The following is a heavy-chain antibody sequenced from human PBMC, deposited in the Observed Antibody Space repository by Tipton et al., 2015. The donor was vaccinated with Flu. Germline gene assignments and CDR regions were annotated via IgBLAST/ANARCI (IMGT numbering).Heavy chain of an antibody. D-gene: IGHD3-22*01. Sequence: SLRLSCAASRFTFSTYWMTWVRQVPGKGLEWVANINQDGSEKYYVDSVKGRFTISRDNAKNSLYLQMNSLRAEDTAVYYCAREGGNYYDTSGYSDYWGQGTLVTVSS. CDR1: RFTFSTYW. CDR2: INQDGSEK. CDR3: AREGGNYYDTSGYSDY. J-gene: IGHJ4*02. V-gene: IGHV3-7*01.